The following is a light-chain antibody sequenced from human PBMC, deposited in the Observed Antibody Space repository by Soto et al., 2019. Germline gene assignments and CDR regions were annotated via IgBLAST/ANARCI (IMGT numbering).Light chain of an antibody. J-gene: IGLJ1*01. V-gene: IGLV1-40*01. Sequence: QSVLTQPPSVSGAPGQTDTISCTGSSSDIGAGYDVHWYQQLPGTAPKLLIHTNNNRPSGVPDRFSGSRSGTTASLAITGLQAEDEADYFCQSYDNSLSAYVFGTGTKLTVL. CDR1: SSDIGAGYD. CDR2: TNN. CDR3: QSYDNSLSAYV.